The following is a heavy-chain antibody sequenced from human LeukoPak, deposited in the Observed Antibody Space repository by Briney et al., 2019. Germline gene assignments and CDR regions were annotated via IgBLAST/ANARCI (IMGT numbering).Heavy chain of an antibody. V-gene: IGHV4-38-2*01. CDR1: GYSIRSDYY. CDR3: ARNSSWYFDY. CDR2: IYQSGST. Sequence: PSETLPLTCAVSGYSIRSDYYWGWIRQPPGKGLEWIGSIYQSGSTHYNPSLKSRVTISIDTSKNQFSLKLSSMTAADTAVYYCARNSSWYFDYWGQGTLVTVSS. D-gene: IGHD6-13*01. J-gene: IGHJ4*02.